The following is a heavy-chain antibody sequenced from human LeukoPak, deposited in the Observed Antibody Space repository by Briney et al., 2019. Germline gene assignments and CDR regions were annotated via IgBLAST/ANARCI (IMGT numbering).Heavy chain of an antibody. Sequence: ASVKVSCKASGYTFTSYAMHWVRQAPGQGLEWMGWITPSGGTNYPQKFQGGVAITRDTSITTAYMDLSRLTSDDTAVYCCARDRYGDGFAHFDYWGQGALVTVSS. D-gene: IGHD5-24*01. CDR3: ARDRYGDGFAHFDY. CDR1: GYTFTSYA. CDR2: ITPSGGT. V-gene: IGHV1-2*02. J-gene: IGHJ4*02.